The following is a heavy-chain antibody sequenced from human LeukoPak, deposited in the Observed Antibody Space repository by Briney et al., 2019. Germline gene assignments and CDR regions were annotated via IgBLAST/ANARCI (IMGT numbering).Heavy chain of an antibody. D-gene: IGHD6-13*01. J-gene: IGHJ4*02. V-gene: IGHV1-2*02. Sequence: ASVKVSCKASGYTFTGYYMHWVRQAPGQGLEWMGWINPNSGGTNYAQKFQGRVTMTRDTSISTAYMELSRLRSDDTAVYYCAREAAAAGENYFDYWGQGTLVTVSS. CDR1: GYTFTGYY. CDR2: INPNSGGT. CDR3: AREAAAAGENYFDY.